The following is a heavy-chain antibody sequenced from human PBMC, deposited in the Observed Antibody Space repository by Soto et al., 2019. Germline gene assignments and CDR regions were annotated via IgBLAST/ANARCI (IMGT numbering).Heavy chain of an antibody. V-gene: IGHV3-23*01. CDR2: SSGSGGCT. J-gene: IGHJ5*02. CDR3: ARKIESDYGDPCNSWFGP. D-gene: IGHD4-17*01. Sequence: GVTLRLSWAASGFTLSSYALSLVGKAPLNGQKWASASSGSGGCTYYADSVKCRCTISRDNSKNTLDLHMNSLRAEDTAASYFARKIESDYGDPCNSWFGPWGQGTMVTVSS. CDR1: GFTLSSYA.